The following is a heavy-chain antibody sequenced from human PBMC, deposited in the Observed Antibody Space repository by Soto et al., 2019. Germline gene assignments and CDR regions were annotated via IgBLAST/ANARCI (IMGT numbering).Heavy chain of an antibody. CDR3: ARWGGYDFWSGYGMDV. J-gene: IGHJ6*02. V-gene: IGHV1-69*06. CDR2: IIPIFGTA. D-gene: IGHD3-3*01. CDR1: GGTFSSYA. Sequence: QVQLVQSGAEVKKPGSSVKVSCKASGGTFSSYAISWVRQAPGQGLEWMGGIIPIFGTANYAQKFQGRVTITADKSTSPAYMELSSLRYEDTAVYYCARWGGYDFWSGYGMDVWGQGTTVTVSS.